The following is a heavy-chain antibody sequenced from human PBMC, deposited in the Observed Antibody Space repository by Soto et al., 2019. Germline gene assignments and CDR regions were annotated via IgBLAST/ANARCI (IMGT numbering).Heavy chain of an antibody. V-gene: IGHV4-4*07. CDR3: ACLYNWNGWSDY. J-gene: IGHJ4*02. CDR1: GVSITSYY. Sequence: QVQLQESGPGLVKPSETLSLTCTVSGVSITSYYWSWIRQPAGKGLEWIGRIYSSGSTNYNPSLKIRVTMSIETSKNQCSLKLSSVTAADTAVYYCACLYNWNGWSDYWGQGPLVTVSS. D-gene: IGHD1-20*01. CDR2: IYSSGST.